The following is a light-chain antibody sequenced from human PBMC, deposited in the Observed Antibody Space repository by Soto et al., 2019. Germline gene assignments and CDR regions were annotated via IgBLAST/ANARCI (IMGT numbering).Light chain of an antibody. CDR1: QSVSSY. J-gene: IGKJ2*01. V-gene: IGKV3-11*01. CDR3: QQRSNWPYT. CDR2: DAS. Sequence: EIVLTQSPAILSLSPGEGATLSCRASQSVSSYLAWYQQKPGQAPRLLIYDASNRATGIPARFSGSGSGTDFTLTISSLEPEDFAVYYCQQRSNWPYTFGQGTKLEIK.